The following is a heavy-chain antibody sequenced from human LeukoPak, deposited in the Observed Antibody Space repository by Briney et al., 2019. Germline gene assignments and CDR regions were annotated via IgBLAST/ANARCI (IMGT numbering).Heavy chain of an antibody. CDR3: ASRSSGWYTDY. J-gene: IGHJ4*02. CDR2: ISSSSYI. D-gene: IGHD6-19*01. Sequence: GGSLRLSCAASGFTFSSYSMNWVRQAPGKGLEWVSSISSSSYIYYADSVKGRFTISRDNAKNSLYLQMNSLRAEDTAVYYCASRSSGWYTDYWGQGTLVTVSS. CDR1: GFTFSSYS. V-gene: IGHV3-21*01.